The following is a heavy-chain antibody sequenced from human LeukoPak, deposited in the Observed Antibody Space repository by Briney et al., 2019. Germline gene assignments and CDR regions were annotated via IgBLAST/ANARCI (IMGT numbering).Heavy chain of an antibody. J-gene: IGHJ4*02. CDR1: GYTRTELS. CDR2: FDPEDGET. Sequence: GASVKVSCKVSGYTRTELSMHWVRQAPGKGLEWMGGFDPEDGETIYAQKFQGRVTMSEDTSTSTAYMELRSLRSDDTAVYYCARGWVGATTLRFDYWGQGTLVTVSS. D-gene: IGHD1-26*01. V-gene: IGHV1-24*01. CDR3: ARGWVGATTLRFDY.